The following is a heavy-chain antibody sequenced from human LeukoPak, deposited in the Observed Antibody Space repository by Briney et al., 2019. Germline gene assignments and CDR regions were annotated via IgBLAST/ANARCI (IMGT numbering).Heavy chain of an antibody. CDR1: GFTFSSYS. J-gene: IGHJ3*02. CDR3: AREPRGHDAFDI. CDR2: ISSSSSYI. Sequence: GGSLRLSCAASGFTFSSYSMNWVRQAPGKGLEWVSSISSSSSYIYYADSVKGRFTISRDNSKNTLYLQMNSLRAEDTAVYYCAREPRGHDAFDIWGQGTMVTVSS. V-gene: IGHV3-21*01.